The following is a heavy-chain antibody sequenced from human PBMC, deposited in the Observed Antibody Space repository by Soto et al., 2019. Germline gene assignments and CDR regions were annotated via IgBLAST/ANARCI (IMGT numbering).Heavy chain of an antibody. J-gene: IGHJ5*02. D-gene: IGHD3-3*01. CDR2: ISGRSGVP. CDR3: AKLVGGVKAIGAPGDWLDP. V-gene: IGHV3-23*01. CDR1: GLTLRSYA. Sequence: EGQLLQSGGDLVQPGGSLRLSCAGSGLTLRSYAMTWIRQTPEKGLEWVSTISGRSGVPSYADSVNGRFTVSRDNSNNTLFLQIDSLRAEDTAVYYCAKLVGGVKAIGAPGDWLDPWGQGTLVTVSS.